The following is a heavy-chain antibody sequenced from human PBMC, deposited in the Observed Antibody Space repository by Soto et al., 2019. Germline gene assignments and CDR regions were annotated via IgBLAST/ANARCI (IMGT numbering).Heavy chain of an antibody. CDR1: GYSFSNFD. D-gene: IGHD3-3*01. CDR3: VRPWRY. J-gene: IGHJ4*02. Sequence: QVRLVQSGTEVKKPGASVKVSCMVSGYSFSNFDINWVRQATGQGIEWMGWMSPKNGDVGYAQKFQGRVTMTSNNSINTAYMELNNLRPEDTAVYYCVRPWRYWGQGSPVTV. CDR2: MSPKNGDV. V-gene: IGHV1-8*02.